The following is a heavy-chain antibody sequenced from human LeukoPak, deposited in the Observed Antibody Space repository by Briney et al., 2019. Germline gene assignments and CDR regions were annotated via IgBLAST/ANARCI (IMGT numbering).Heavy chain of an antibody. CDR2: INHSGST. Sequence: TASGTLSLTCAVYGGSFSGYYWSWIRQPPGKGLEWIGEINHSGSTNYNPSLKSRVTISVDTSKNQFSLKLSSVTAADTAVYYCAGVVPAAKRCWFDPWGQGTLVTVSS. D-gene: IGHD2-2*01. J-gene: IGHJ5*02. CDR1: GGSFSGYY. CDR3: AGVVPAAKRCWFDP. V-gene: IGHV4-34*01.